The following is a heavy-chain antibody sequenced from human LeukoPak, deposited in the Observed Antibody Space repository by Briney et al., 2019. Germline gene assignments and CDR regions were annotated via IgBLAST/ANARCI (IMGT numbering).Heavy chain of an antibody. CDR2: MNPNSGNT. V-gene: IGHV1-8*03. J-gene: IGHJ4*02. Sequence: ASVKVSCKASGYTFTSYDINWVRQATGQGLEWMGWMNPNSGNTGYAQKFQGRVTITRNTSISTAYMELSSLRSEDTAVYYCARGGPKRRDGYNPEFDYRGQGTLVTVSS. D-gene: IGHD5-24*01. CDR3: ARGGPKRRDGYNPEFDY. CDR1: GYTFTSYD.